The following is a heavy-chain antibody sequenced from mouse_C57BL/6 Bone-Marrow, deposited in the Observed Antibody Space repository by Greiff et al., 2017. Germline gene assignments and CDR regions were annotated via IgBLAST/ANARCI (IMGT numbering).Heavy chain of an antibody. CDR3: ARRNYYGSSYVGWFAY. J-gene: IGHJ3*01. D-gene: IGHD1-1*01. CDR2: IYPGDGDT. V-gene: IGHV1-80*01. Sequence: VQLQESGAELVKPGASVKISCKASGYAFSSYWMNWVKQRPGKGLEWIGQIYPGDGDTNYNGKFKGKATLTADKSSSTAYMQLSSLTSEDSAVYFCARRNYYGSSYVGWFAYWGQGTLVTVSA. CDR1: GYAFSSYW.